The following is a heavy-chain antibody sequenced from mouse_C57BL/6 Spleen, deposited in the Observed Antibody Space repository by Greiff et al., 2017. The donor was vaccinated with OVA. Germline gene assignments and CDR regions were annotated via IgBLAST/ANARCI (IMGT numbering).Heavy chain of an antibody. Sequence: VQLQQSGPGLVQPSQCLSISCTVSGFSLTSYGVHWVRQSPGKGLEWLGVIWSGGSTGYNAAFISRLSISKDKSKSQVFFKMNSLQAEDTAIYYCARDDYWDFDDWGKGTTVTVSS. CDR1: GFSLTSYG. CDR3: ARDDYWDFDD. V-gene: IGHV2-2*01. J-gene: IGHJ1*03. CDR2: IWSGGST.